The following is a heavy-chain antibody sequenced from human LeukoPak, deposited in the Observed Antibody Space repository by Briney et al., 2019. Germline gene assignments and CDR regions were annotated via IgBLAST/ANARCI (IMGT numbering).Heavy chain of an antibody. CDR3: ASNRILWLRASFDI. D-gene: IGHD5-12*01. CDR1: GGSFSGYY. Sequence: SETLSLTCAVYGGSFSGYYWSWIRQPPGKGLEWIGEINHSGSTNYSPSLKSRVTISVDTSKNQFSLKLSSVTAADTAVYYCASNRILWLRASFDIWGQGTMVTVSS. V-gene: IGHV4-34*01. CDR2: INHSGST. J-gene: IGHJ3*02.